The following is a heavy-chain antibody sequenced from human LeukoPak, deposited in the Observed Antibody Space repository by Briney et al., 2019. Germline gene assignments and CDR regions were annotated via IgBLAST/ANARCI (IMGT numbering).Heavy chain of an antibody. V-gene: IGHV1-3*01. Sequence: ASVKVSCKASGYTFTSYAMHRVRQAPGQRLEWMGWINAGNGNTKYSEKFQGRVTITRDTSASTAYMELSSLRSEDTAVYYCARQMAGPYYYGMDVWGQGTTVTVSS. D-gene: IGHD5-24*01. CDR2: INAGNGNT. CDR1: GYTFTSYA. CDR3: ARQMAGPYYYGMDV. J-gene: IGHJ6*02.